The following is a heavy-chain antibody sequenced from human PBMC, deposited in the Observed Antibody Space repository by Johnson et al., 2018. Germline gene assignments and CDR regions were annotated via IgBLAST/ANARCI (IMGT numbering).Heavy chain of an antibody. V-gene: IGHV3-7*01. CDR1: GFTFSSYW. J-gene: IGHJ6*02. D-gene: IGHD5-12*01. CDR2: IKQDGSEK. Sequence: VQLVESGGGLVQPGGSLRLSCAASGFTFSSYWMSWVRQAPGKGLEWVANIKQDGSEKYYVDSVKGRFTISRDNAKNSLYLQMNSLRAEDTAVYYCARDKRYSGYEALYYYYGMDVWGQGTTVTVSS. CDR3: ARDKRYSGYEALYYYYGMDV.